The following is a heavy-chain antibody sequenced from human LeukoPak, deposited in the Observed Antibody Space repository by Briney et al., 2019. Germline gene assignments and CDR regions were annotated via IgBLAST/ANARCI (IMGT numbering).Heavy chain of an antibody. Sequence: PGRSLRLSCAASGFTFSSYGMHWARQAPGKGLEWVAVIWYDGSNKYYADSVKGRFTISRDNSKNTLYLQMNSLRPEDTAVYYCGRDRGWLRSVDYWGQGTLVTVSS. D-gene: IGHD5-12*01. CDR2: IWYDGSNK. J-gene: IGHJ4*02. CDR3: GRDRGWLRSVDY. V-gene: IGHV3-33*01. CDR1: GFTFSSYG.